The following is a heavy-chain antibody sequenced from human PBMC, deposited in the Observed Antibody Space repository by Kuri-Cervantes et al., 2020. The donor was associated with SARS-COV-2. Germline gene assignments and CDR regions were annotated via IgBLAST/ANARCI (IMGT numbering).Heavy chain of an antibody. CDR2: ISSSSSYI. V-gene: IGHV3-21*01. J-gene: IGHJ4*02. CDR3: ARGLGSSWPMTTYYFDY. D-gene: IGHD6-13*01. CDR1: GFTFSSYS. Sequence: GGSLRLSCAASGFTFSSYSMNWVRQAPGKGLEWVSSISSSSSYIYYADSVKGRFTISRDNAKNSLYLQMNSLRAEDTAVYYCARGLGSSWPMTTYYFDYWGQGTLVTVSS.